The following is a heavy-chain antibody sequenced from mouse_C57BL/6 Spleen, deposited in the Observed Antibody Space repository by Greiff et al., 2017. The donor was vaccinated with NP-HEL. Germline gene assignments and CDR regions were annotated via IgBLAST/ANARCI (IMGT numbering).Heavy chain of an antibody. CDR2: ISSGGDYI. Sequence: EVKLMESGEGLVKPGGSLKLSCAASGFTFSSYAMSWVRQTPEKRLEWVAYISSGGDYIYYADTVKGRFTISRDNARNTLYLQMSSLKSEDTAMYYCTRVYYDYEGFAYWGQGTLVTVSA. CDR3: TRVYYDYEGFAY. J-gene: IGHJ3*01. D-gene: IGHD2-4*01. CDR1: GFTFSSYA. V-gene: IGHV5-9-1*02.